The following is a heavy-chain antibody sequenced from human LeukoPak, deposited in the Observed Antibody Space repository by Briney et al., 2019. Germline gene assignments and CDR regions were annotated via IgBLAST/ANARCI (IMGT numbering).Heavy chain of an antibody. J-gene: IGHJ4*02. D-gene: IGHD3-10*01. CDR1: GYTFTGYY. V-gene: IGHV1-2*02. Sequence: GASVKVSCKASGYTFTGYYMHWVRQAPGQGLEWMGWINPNSGGTNYAQKFQGRVTMTRDTSISTAYMELSRLRSDDTAVYYCARESMVRGVIAEPFFDYWGQGTLVTISS. CDR3: ARESMVRGVIAEPFFDY. CDR2: INPNSGGT.